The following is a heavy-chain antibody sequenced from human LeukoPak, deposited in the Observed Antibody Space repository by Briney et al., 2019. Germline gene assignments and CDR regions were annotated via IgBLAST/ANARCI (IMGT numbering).Heavy chain of an antibody. J-gene: IGHJ4*02. CDR2: ISSSSSYI. D-gene: IGHD3-3*01. Sequence: GGSLRLSCAASGFTFSSYSMNWVRQAPGKGLEWVSSISSSSSYIYYADSVKGRFTISRDNAKNSLYLQMNSLRAEDTAVYYCARAGATIFGVVNYWGQGTLVTVSS. CDR3: ARAGATIFGVVNY. V-gene: IGHV3-21*01. CDR1: GFTFSSYS.